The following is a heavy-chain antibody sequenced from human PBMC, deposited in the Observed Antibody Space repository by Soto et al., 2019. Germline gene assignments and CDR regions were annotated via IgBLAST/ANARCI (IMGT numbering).Heavy chain of an antibody. CDR2: INHSGST. CDR1: GGSFSGYY. CDR3: ARGGPSGVELYYYYGVDV. V-gene: IGHV4-34*01. D-gene: IGHD3-10*01. Sequence: SETLSLTCAVYGGSFSGYYWSWIRQPPGKGLEWIGEINHSGSTNYNPSLKSRVTISVDTSKNQFSLKLSSVTAADTAVYYCARGGPSGVELYYYYGVDVWGQGTTVTVSS. J-gene: IGHJ6*02.